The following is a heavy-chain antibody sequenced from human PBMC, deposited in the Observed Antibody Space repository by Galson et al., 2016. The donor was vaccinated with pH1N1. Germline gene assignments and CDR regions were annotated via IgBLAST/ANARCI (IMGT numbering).Heavy chain of an antibody. D-gene: IGHD1-26*01. CDR1: GDSVSSNSAA. J-gene: IGHJ4*02. CDR2: TYYRSKWYN. CDR3: ARVRGCSEWGYYFDD. V-gene: IGHV6-1*01. Sequence: CAISGDSVSSNSAAWNWIRQSPSRGLEWLGRTYYRSKWYNDYAVSVKSRITINPDTSKNQFSLQVNSVTPEDTAVYYCARVRGCSEWGYYFDDWGQGTLVTVSS.